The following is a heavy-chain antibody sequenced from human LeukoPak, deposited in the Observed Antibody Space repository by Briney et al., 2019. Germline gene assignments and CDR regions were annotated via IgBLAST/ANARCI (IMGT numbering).Heavy chain of an antibody. D-gene: IGHD1-26*01. Sequence: GGSLRLSCAASGFTFSDHYMDWVRQAPGKGLEWVGRCRNKANSYTTEYAASVRGRFTISRDDSKNSLYLQMNSLNTDDTAVYYCVRALPYSGAYYFDYWGQGTLVTVSS. CDR1: GFTFSDHY. J-gene: IGHJ4*02. CDR3: VRALPYSGAYYFDY. CDR2: CRNKANSYTT. V-gene: IGHV3-72*01.